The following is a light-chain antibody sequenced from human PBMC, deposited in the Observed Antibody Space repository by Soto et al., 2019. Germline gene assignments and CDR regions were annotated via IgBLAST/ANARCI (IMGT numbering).Light chain of an antibody. CDR1: QRISNY. Sequence: DIQMTQSPSSLSASVGDRVTITCRASQRISNYLAWYQQKPGKVPKLLIYAASTLQSGVPSRFSGSGSGTDFTLTISRLQPEDVATYYCQKYNSAHFTFGPGTKVDIK. V-gene: IGKV1-27*01. CDR3: QKYNSAHFT. CDR2: AAS. J-gene: IGKJ3*01.